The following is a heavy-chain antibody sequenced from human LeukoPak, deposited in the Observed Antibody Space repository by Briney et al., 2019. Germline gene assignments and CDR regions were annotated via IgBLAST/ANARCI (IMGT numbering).Heavy chain of an antibody. J-gene: IGHJ4*02. Sequence: PGGSLRLSCAASGFTFSGFSMSWVRQAPGKGLEWVSSISSNGAATYYADSVKGWFTISRDNSKNTLYLQMNSLRAEDTAVYYCAKDRPCTTCSPSDYWGQGTLVTVSS. CDR2: ISSNGAAT. CDR3: AKDRPCTTCSPSDY. CDR1: GFTFSGFS. V-gene: IGHV3-23*01. D-gene: IGHD2-2*01.